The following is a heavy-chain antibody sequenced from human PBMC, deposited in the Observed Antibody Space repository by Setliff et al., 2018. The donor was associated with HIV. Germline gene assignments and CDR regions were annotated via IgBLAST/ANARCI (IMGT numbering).Heavy chain of an antibody. CDR2: IDPTDGST. V-gene: IGHV1-46*01. CDR1: GYTFTSYY. D-gene: IGHD7-27*01. Sequence: ASVKVSCKASGYTFTSYYMHWVRQAPGQGLEWMGIIDPTDGSTSFTQKFQGRVTVTRDTSTTTVSMDLSSLRSEDTAVYYCAREFHVAEPGTRVANYFDFWGQGTLVTVSS. J-gene: IGHJ4*02. CDR3: AREFHVAEPGTRVANYFDF.